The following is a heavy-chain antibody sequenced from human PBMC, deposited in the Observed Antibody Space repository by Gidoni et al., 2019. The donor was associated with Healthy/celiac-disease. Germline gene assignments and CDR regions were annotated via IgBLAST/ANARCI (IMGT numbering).Heavy chain of an antibody. Sequence: QLQLQESGPGLVKPSETLSLTCTVSGGSISSSSYYWGWIRQPPGKGLEWIGSIYYSGSTYYNPSLKSRVTISVDTSKNQFSLKLSSVTAADTAVYYCARHVMAARPRVAFDIWGQGTMVTVSS. CDR3: ARHVMAARPRVAFDI. J-gene: IGHJ3*02. CDR1: GGSISSSSYY. D-gene: IGHD6-6*01. CDR2: IYYSGST. V-gene: IGHV4-39*01.